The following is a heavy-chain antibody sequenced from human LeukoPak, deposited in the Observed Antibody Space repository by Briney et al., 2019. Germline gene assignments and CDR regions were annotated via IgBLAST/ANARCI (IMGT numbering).Heavy chain of an antibody. CDR3: ARVAYSGTYRWDY. CDR1: GFTFSSYS. CDR2: ISSSSSYI. V-gene: IGHV3-21*01. J-gene: IGHJ4*02. D-gene: IGHD1-26*01. Sequence: GGSLRLSCAASGFTFSSYSMNWVRQAPGKGLEWVSSISSSSSYIYYADSVKGRFTISRDNAKNSLYLQMNSLRAEDTAVYYCARVAYSGTYRWDYWGQGTLVTASS.